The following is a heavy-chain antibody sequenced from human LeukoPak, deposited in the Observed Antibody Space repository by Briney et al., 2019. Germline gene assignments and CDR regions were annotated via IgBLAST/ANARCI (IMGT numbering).Heavy chain of an antibody. J-gene: IGHJ3*02. CDR1: GVSISSSSYY. V-gene: IGHV4-39*07. CDR2: IYYSGST. CDR3: AREYYDSSGYAFDI. D-gene: IGHD3-22*01. Sequence: PSETLSLTCTVSGVSISSSSYYWGWIRQPPGKGLEWIGSIYYSGSTYYNPSLKSRVTISVDTSKNQFSLKLSSVTAADTAVYYCAREYYDSSGYAFDIWGQGTMVTVSS.